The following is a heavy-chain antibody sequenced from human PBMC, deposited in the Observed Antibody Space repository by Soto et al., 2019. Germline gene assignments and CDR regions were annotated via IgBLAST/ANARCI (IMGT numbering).Heavy chain of an antibody. Sequence: QVQLVESGGGVVQPGRSLRLSCAASGFTFSSYGMHWGRQAPGKGLEWVAVISYDGSNKYYADSVKGRFTISRDNSKNTLYLQMNSLRAEDTAVYYSAKDAGGSGWSFDYWGQGTLVTVSS. D-gene: IGHD6-19*01. CDR2: ISYDGSNK. CDR3: AKDAGGSGWSFDY. CDR1: GFTFSSYG. J-gene: IGHJ4*02. V-gene: IGHV3-30*18.